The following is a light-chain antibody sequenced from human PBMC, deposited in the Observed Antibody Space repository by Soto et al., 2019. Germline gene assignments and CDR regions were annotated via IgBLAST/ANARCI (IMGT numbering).Light chain of an antibody. Sequence: DIQMTQSPSSVSASVGDRLTITCRASQDISKWLAWYQQKPGKAPQLLISDASSLQSGVPSRFSGSAYGTDFPLTIRSLQPEDFATYFCQQANSFPLTFGGGTKVAVK. CDR1: QDISKW. CDR2: DAS. CDR3: QQANSFPLT. J-gene: IGKJ4*01. V-gene: IGKV1-12*01.